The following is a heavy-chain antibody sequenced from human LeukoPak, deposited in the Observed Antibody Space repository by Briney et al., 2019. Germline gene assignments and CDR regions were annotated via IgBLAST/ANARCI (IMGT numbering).Heavy chain of an antibody. Sequence: SETPSLTCAVSGGPFSGYYWTWIRQSPGKGLEWIGEIDHSGGTHNNPSLRSRVTISVDTSKSQFSLKLTSVTAADTGVYYCAKPGGFFLYYMDVWGKGTTVTVSS. V-gene: IGHV4-34*01. J-gene: IGHJ6*03. CDR1: GGPFSGYY. D-gene: IGHD1-14*01. CDR2: IDHSGGT. CDR3: AKPGGFFLYYMDV.